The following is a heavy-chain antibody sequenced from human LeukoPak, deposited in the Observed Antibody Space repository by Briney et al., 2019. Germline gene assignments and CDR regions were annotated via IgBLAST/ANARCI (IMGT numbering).Heavy chain of an antibody. J-gene: IGHJ4*02. CDR1: GGSISRGGYH. CDR3: ARTIRAPAHFDY. V-gene: IGHV4-31*03. Sequence: SETLPLTCTASGGSISRGGYHWSWIRQQPGKGLEWIGYIYYSGSTYYNPSLKSRVTISEDTSKNQFSLKLSSVTAADTAVYYCARTIRAPAHFDYWGQGTLVTVSS. D-gene: IGHD5-24*01. CDR2: IYYSGST.